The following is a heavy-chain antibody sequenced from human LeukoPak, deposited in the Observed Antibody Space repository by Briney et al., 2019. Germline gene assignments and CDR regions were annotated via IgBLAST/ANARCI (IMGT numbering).Heavy chain of an antibody. D-gene: IGHD6-13*01. CDR3: ASSSLGEGFDY. CDR2: ISYDGSNK. V-gene: IGHV3-30-3*01. Sequence: PGRSLRLSCAASGFTFSSYAMHWVRQAPGKGLEWVAVISYDGSNKYYADSVKGRFTISRDNSKNTLYLQMNSLRAEDTAVYYCASSSLGEGFDYWGQGTLVTVSS. CDR1: GFTFSSYA. J-gene: IGHJ4*02.